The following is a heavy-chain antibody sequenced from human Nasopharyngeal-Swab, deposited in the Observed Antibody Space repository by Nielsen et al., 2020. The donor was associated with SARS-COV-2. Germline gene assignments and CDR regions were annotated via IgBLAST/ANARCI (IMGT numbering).Heavy chain of an antibody. CDR1: GGSISSHSYY. D-gene: IGHD3-3*01. Sequence: SETLSLTCTVSGGSISSHSYYWAWIRKPPGKGPAWIGHIYYTGSTHYTPSLRIRVTTSVDTSKNQFSLELRSVTAADTGVYFCARLNYDFGGLYGVDVWGQGTTVTVSS. CDR3: ARLNYDFGGLYGVDV. J-gene: IGHJ6*02. CDR2: IYYTGST. V-gene: IGHV4-39*01.